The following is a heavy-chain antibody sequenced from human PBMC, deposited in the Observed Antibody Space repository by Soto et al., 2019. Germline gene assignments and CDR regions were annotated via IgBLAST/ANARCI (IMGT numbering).Heavy chain of an antibody. CDR1: GGSISSGGYS. V-gene: IGHV4-30-2*01. Sequence: QLQLQESDSGLVKPSQTLSLTCAVSGGSISSGGYSWSWIRQPPGKGLEWIGYIYHSGSTYYNPSLKSRVTISVDRSKNQFSLKLSSVTAADTAVYYCARGMTTVTTIDYWGQGTLVTVSS. CDR2: IYHSGST. J-gene: IGHJ4*02. CDR3: ARGMTTVTTIDY. D-gene: IGHD4-4*01.